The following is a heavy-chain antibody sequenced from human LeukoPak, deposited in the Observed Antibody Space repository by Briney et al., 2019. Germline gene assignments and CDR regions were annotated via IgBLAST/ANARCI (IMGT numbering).Heavy chain of an antibody. V-gene: IGHV1-46*01. CDR2: INPSGGST. Sequence: EASVKVSCKASGYTFTSYYMHWVRQAPGQGLEWMGIINPSGGSTSYAQKFQGRATMTRDMSTSTVYMELSSLRSEDTAVYYCARKAGHYYYYMDVWGKGTTVTVSS. J-gene: IGHJ6*03. CDR3: ARKAGHYYYYMDV. D-gene: IGHD1-14*01. CDR1: GYTFTSYY.